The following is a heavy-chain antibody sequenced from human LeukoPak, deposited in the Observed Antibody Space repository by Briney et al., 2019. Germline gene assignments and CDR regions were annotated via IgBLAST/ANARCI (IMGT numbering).Heavy chain of an antibody. Sequence: APVKVSCEVSGYTLSELSMPGGRQAPGKGVVWMVGFDPEDVKTIYPQKFQGRVTMTEDTSTDTAYREVSSLRSEDTAVYYCATRPAARYGMDVWGKGTTVTVSS. CDR3: ATRPAARYGMDV. V-gene: IGHV1-24*01. J-gene: IGHJ6*04. CDR2: FDPEDVKT. CDR1: GYTLSELS. D-gene: IGHD2-2*01.